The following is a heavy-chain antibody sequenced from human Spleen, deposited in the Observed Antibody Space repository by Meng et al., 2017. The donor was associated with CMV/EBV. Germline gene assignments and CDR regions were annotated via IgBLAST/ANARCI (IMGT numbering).Heavy chain of an antibody. CDR1: GGSVSSGSYY. Sequence: GSLRLSCTVSGGSVSSGSYYWSWIRQPPGKGLEWIGYIYYSGSTNYNPSLKSRVTISVDTSKNQFSLKLSSVTAADTAVYYCASLLRAGGYYYGMDVWGQGTTVTVSS. V-gene: IGHV4-61*01. CDR3: ASLLRAGGYYYGMDV. CDR2: IYYSGST. D-gene: IGHD4-23*01. J-gene: IGHJ6*02.